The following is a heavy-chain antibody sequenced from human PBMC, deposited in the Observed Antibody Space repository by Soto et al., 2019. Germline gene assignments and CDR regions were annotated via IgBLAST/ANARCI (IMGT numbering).Heavy chain of an antibody. V-gene: IGHV4-34*01. D-gene: IGHD3-3*01. CDR2: VNHGGST. Sequence: QVQLQQWGAGLLKPSETLSLTCPVNGGSFSDYYWTWIRQPPGKGLEWIGEVNHGGSTHYNPSLKGRVSISVAPSKKQSSLTLTFVTAADTAVYYCAREWWSGSLIGGSLGGEGTLVTVSS. CDR3: AREWWSGSLIGGSL. J-gene: IGHJ4*02. CDR1: GGSFSDYY.